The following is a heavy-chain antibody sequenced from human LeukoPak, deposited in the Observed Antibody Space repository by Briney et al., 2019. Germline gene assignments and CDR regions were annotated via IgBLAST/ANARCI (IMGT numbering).Heavy chain of an antibody. CDR3: ARPWGDVSIATWFNP. V-gene: IGHV3-33*01. CDR1: GFTFSSYD. D-gene: IGHD3-16*01. Sequence: PGRSLRLSCAASGFTFSSYDMHWVRQAPGKGLEWVAVIWYDGSNKYFADSVKGRFTISRDNSKNTPFLQMNTLRAEDTALYYCARPWGDVSIATWFNPWGQGTLVTVSS. J-gene: IGHJ5*02. CDR2: IWYDGSNK.